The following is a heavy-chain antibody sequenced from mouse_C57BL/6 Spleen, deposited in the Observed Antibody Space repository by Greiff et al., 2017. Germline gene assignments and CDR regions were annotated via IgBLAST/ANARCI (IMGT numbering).Heavy chain of an antibody. CDR2: FYPGSGSI. V-gene: IGHV1-62-2*01. Sequence: QVHVKQSGAELVKPGASVKLSCKASGYTFTEYTIHWVKQRSGQGLEWIGWFYPGSGSIKYNEKFKDKATLTADKSSSTVYMELSRLTSEDSAVYFCARHEVDYYGSSYAMDYWGQGTSVTVSS. J-gene: IGHJ4*01. CDR3: ARHEVDYYGSSYAMDY. CDR1: GYTFTEYT. D-gene: IGHD1-1*01.